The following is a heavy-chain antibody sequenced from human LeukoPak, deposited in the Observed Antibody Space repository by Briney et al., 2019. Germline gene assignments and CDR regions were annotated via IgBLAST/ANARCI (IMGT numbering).Heavy chain of an antibody. CDR1: GGSFSGYY. V-gene: IGHV4-34*01. J-gene: IGHJ4*02. CDR2: INHSGST. CDR3: ATSWVGATEALDY. D-gene: IGHD1-26*01. Sequence: SETLSLTYAVYGGSFSGYYWSWIRQPPGRGLEWIREINHSGSTNYNPSLKSRVTISVDTSKNQFSLKLSSVTAADTAVYYCATSWVGATEALDYWGQGTLVTVSS.